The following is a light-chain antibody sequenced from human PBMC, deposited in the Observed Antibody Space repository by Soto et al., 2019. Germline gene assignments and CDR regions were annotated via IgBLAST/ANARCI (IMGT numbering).Light chain of an antibody. CDR3: QQYDSSPRT. J-gene: IGKJ1*01. CDR2: GAS. Sequence: EIVLTQSPRTLSLSPGEIATLSCRASQSLRSTSLAWYQQKPGQAPRLLISGASTGAADIPDRFSGSGSGTDFTLTIGRLEPEDLAVYYCQQYDSSPRTFGQGTKVDIK. V-gene: IGKV3-20*01. CDR1: QSLRSTS.